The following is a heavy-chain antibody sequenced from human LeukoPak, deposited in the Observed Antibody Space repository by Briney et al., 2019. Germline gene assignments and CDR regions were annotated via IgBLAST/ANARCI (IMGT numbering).Heavy chain of an antibody. Sequence: GGSLRLSCEASGFTFSSYEMNWVRQTPGKGLEWVSYIGTGNNKHYAESIKGRFTISRDNAKNSLYLQMNSLRAEDTAVYYCARESAGKDAFDIWGQGTMVTVSS. CDR2: IGTGNNK. D-gene: IGHD6-13*01. CDR3: ARESAGKDAFDI. J-gene: IGHJ3*02. CDR1: GFTFSSYE. V-gene: IGHV3-48*03.